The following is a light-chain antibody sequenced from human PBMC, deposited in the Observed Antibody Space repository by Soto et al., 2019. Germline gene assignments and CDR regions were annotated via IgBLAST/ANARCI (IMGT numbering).Light chain of an antibody. CDR1: QSVLYSSNNKNY. J-gene: IGKJ1*01. CDR2: WAS. V-gene: IGKV4-1*01. Sequence: DIVMTQSPVSLAVSLGERATINCKSSQSVLYSSNNKNYLAWYQQKPGQPPKLLIYWASTRESGVPDRFSGSGSGTDFTLTISSLQAEDGAVYYCQQYYSTPLAFGQGTKVEIK. CDR3: QQYYSTPLA.